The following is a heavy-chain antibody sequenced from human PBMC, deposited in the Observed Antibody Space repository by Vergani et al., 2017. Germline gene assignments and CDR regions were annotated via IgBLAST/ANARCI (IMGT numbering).Heavy chain of an antibody. V-gene: IGHV4-38-2*02. CDR1: GYSISSGYY. J-gene: IGHJ4*02. Sequence: QVQLQESGPGLVKPSETLPLTCTVSGYSISSGYYWGWIRQPPGKGLEWIGSIYHSGSTYDNPSLKIRVTISVDTSKNQFSLKLSSVTAADTAVYYCARSYDMLTGPPRAFDYWGQGTLVTVSS. CDR3: ARSYDMLTGPPRAFDY. D-gene: IGHD3-9*01. CDR2: IYHSGST.